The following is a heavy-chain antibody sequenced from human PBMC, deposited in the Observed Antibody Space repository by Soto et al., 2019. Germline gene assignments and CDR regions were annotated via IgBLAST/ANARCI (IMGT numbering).Heavy chain of an antibody. V-gene: IGHV1-24*01. Sequence: ASVKVSCKVSGYTLTELSMHWVRQAPGKGLEWMGGFDPEDGETIYAQKFQGRVTMTEDTSTDTAYMELSSLRSEDTAVYYCATHRLSSGWLKYYYYYMDVWGKGTTVTVSS. CDR1: GYTLTELS. J-gene: IGHJ6*03. D-gene: IGHD6-19*01. CDR3: ATHRLSSGWLKYYYYYMDV. CDR2: FDPEDGET.